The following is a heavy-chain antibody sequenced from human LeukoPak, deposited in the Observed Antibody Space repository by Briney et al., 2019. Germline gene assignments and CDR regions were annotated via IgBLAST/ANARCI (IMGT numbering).Heavy chain of an antibody. V-gene: IGHV4-59*08. Sequence: SETLSLTCTVSGGSTSTYYWSWIRQPPGKGLEWIGYIYYSGTPNYNPTLKSRVTMSVETSKNQFSLKLSSVTAADTAVYYCARHGGSYDFDFWGQGTLVTVSS. CDR3: ARHGGSYDFDF. CDR2: IYYSGTP. CDR1: GGSTSTYY. J-gene: IGHJ4*02. D-gene: IGHD1-26*01.